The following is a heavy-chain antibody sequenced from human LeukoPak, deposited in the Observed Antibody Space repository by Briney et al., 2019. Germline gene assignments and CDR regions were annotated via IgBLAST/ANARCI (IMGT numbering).Heavy chain of an antibody. CDR3: ARDVRGGFNYYDSSGYYYFDY. Sequence: GASVKVSCKASGYTFTSYGISWVRQAPGQGLEWMGWISAYNGNTNYAQKLQGRVTMTTDTSTSTAYVELRSLRSDDTAVYYCARDVRGGFNYYDSSGYYYFDYWGQGTLVTVSS. CDR1: GYTFTSYG. CDR2: ISAYNGNT. D-gene: IGHD3-22*01. J-gene: IGHJ4*02. V-gene: IGHV1-18*01.